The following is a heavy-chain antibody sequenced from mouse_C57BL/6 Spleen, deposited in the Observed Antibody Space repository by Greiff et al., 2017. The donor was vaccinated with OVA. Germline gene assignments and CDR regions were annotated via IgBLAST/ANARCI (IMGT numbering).Heavy chain of an antibody. J-gene: IGHJ2*01. Sequence: QVQLQQPGAELVRPGSSVKLSCKASGYTFTSYWMHWVKQRPIQGLEWIGNIDPSDSETHYNQKFKDKATLTVDKSSSTAYMQLSSLTSEDSAVYYCARQYYGSSYGDYFDYWGQGTTLTVSS. D-gene: IGHD1-1*01. V-gene: IGHV1-52*01. CDR1: GYTFTSYW. CDR2: IDPSDSET. CDR3: ARQYYGSSYGDYFDY.